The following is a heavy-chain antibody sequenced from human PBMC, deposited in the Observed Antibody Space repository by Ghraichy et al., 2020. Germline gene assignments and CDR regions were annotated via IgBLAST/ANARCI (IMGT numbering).Heavy chain of an antibody. CDR3: AKSLPGRYNWNLTYYYGMDV. D-gene: IGHD1-7*01. V-gene: IGHV3-23*01. CDR1: GFTFSSYA. CDR2: ISGSGGST. Sequence: GGSLRLSCAASGFTFSSYAMSWVRQAPGKGLEWVSAISGSGGSTYYADSVKGRFTISRDNSKNTLYLQMNSLRAEDTAVYYCAKSLPGRYNWNLTYYYGMDVWGQGTTVTVSS. J-gene: IGHJ6*02.